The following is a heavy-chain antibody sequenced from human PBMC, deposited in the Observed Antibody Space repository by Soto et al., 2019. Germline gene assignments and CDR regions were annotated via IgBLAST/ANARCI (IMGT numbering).Heavy chain of an antibody. CDR3: ASRRGVLKSADV. J-gene: IGHJ6*02. CDR2: IYYSGST. CDR1: GGSISSSSYY. D-gene: IGHD3-10*01. V-gene: IGHV4-39*01. Sequence: QLQLQESGPGLVKPSETLSLTCTVSGGSISSSSYYWGWIRQPPGKGLEWIGSIYYSGSTYYNPSLKSRVTISVDTSKNQFSLKLSSVTAAGTAVYYCASRRGVLKSADVWGQGTTVTVSS.